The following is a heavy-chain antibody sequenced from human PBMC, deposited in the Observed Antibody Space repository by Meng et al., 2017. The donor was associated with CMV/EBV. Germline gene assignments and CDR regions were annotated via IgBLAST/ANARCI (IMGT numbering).Heavy chain of an antibody. V-gene: IGHV3-7*01. CDR1: GFTFSSYW. Sequence: GGSLRLSCAASGFTFSSYWMSWVRQAPGKGLEWVANIKQDESEKYYVDSVKGRFTISRDNAKNSLYLQMNSLRAEDTAVYYCARNLALYDYSLLVGATVEDYWGQGTLVTVSS. CDR2: IKQDESEK. D-gene: IGHD1-26*01. CDR3: ARNLALYDYSLLVGATVEDY. J-gene: IGHJ4*02.